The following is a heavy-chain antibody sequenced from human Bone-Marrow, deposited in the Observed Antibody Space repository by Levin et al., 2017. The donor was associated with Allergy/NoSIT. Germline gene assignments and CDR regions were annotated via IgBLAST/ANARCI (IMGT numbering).Heavy chain of an antibody. CDR2: IYESGST. V-gene: IGHV4-39*07. D-gene: IGHD3-9*01. Sequence: SETLSLICTVSGGASMSSSTFYWAWIRQSPGKGLEWIGSIYESGSTYYNPSLKSRVTLSVDTSKNQFSLKLRSVTAADTAVYYCARDLVLRFFDRHGMDVWGQGTTVTVS. CDR3: ARDLVLRFFDRHGMDV. CDR1: GGASMSSSTFY. J-gene: IGHJ6*02.